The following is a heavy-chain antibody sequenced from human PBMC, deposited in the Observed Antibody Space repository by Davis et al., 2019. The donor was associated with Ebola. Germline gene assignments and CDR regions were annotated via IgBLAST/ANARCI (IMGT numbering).Heavy chain of an antibody. V-gene: IGHV1-8*02. CDR3: ARGRFGEVDP. CDR1: GGTFSSYA. Sequence: ASVKVSCKASGGTFSSYAINWVRQATGQGLEWMGWMNPNSGNTGYAQKFQGRVTMTRNTSISTAYMELSSLRSEDTAVYYCARGRFGEVDPWGQGTLVTVSS. CDR2: MNPNSGNT. D-gene: IGHD3-3*01. J-gene: IGHJ5*02.